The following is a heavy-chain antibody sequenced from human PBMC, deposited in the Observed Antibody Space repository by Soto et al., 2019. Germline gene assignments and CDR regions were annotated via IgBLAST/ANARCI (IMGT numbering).Heavy chain of an antibody. CDR1: GYSFTSYW. D-gene: IGHD3-16*02. Sequence: GESLKISCKGSGYSFTSYWIGWVRQMPGKGLEWMGIIYPGDSDTRYSPSFQGQVTISADKSISTAYLQWSSLKASATAMYYCARSERTFGGVIVIDAFDIWGQGTMVTVSS. CDR2: IYPGDSDT. V-gene: IGHV5-51*01. J-gene: IGHJ3*02. CDR3: ARSERTFGGVIVIDAFDI.